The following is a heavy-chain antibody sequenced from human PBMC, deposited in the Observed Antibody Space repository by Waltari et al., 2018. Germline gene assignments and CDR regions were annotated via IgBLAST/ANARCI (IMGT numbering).Heavy chain of an antibody. CDR2: ISWNRASI. D-gene: IGHD2-21*02. J-gene: IGHJ4*02. Sequence: EVYLVESGGALVQPGRSLRLSCAASGFNFETSTMHWVRQAPGKGLEWVAGISWNRASIGYADSVRGRFTISRDNAKKAPSLHMDSLRPEDMALYFCVGNVATSGDYGYSDHWGQGTLVTVSS. V-gene: IGHV3-9*03. CDR3: VGNVATSGDYGYSDH. CDR1: GFNFETST.